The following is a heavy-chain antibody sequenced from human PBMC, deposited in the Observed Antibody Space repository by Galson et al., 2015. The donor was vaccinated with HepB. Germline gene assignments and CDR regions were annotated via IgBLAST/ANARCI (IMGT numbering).Heavy chain of an antibody. J-gene: IGHJ4*02. CDR3: ARMGEAYGDLAPGEFDY. Sequence: SVKVSCKASGGTFSSYTISWVRQAPGQGLEWMGRIIPILGIANYAQKFQGRVTITADKSTSTAYMELSSLRSEDTAVYYCARMGEAYGDLAPGEFDYWGQGTLVTVSS. D-gene: IGHD4-17*01. CDR2: IIPILGIA. V-gene: IGHV1-69*02. CDR1: GGTFSSYT.